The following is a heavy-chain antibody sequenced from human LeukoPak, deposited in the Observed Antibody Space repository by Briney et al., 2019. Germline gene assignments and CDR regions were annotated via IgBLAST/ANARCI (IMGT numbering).Heavy chain of an antibody. CDR1: GGTFSSYA. CDR2: IIPIFGTA. J-gene: IGHJ6*03. V-gene: IGHV1-69*06. Sequence: GASVKVSCKASGGTFSSYAISWVRQAPGQGLEWMGGIIPIFGTANYAQKFQGRVTITADKSTSTAYMELSSLRSDDTAVYYCARAGGYCSGGSCYYSSSYYYMDVWGKGTTVTISS. CDR3: ARAGGYCSGGSCYYSSSYYYMDV. D-gene: IGHD2-15*01.